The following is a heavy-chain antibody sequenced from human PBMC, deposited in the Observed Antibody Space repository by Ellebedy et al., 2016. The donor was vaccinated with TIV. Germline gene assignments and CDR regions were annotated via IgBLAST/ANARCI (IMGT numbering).Heavy chain of an antibody. CDR1: GYTFTKYY. J-gene: IGHJ4*02. CDR3: ASVPSAGADF. Sequence: ASVKVSYKTSGYTFTKYYFHWIRQAPGRGLEWMGVLDARVGSTIYAQSLQGRVTVTRDTSTRTVYMELRSLRFEDTAVYYCASVPSAGADFWGQGTLVTVSS. D-gene: IGHD4-17*01. CDR2: LDARVGST. V-gene: IGHV1-46*01.